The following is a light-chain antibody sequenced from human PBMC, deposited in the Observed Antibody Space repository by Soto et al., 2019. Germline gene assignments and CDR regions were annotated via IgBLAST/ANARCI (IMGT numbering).Light chain of an antibody. CDR1: QGIFSY. J-gene: IGKJ5*01. CDR3: QQLNNYPPT. CDR2: GAS. V-gene: IGKV1-9*01. Sequence: DIHLSQSPSVLSASVGDSVTITCRASQGIFSYLAWYQQKPGKAPELLIYGASTLQSGVPSRFSGRGSGKEFTLTISNLQAEDVATYFCQQLNNYPPTFGQGARPEIK.